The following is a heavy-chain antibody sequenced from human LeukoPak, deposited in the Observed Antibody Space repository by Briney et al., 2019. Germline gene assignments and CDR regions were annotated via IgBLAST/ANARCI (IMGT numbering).Heavy chain of an antibody. Sequence: PSVTLSLTCTVSGGSISSSSYYWGWIRQPPGKGLEWIGSIYYSGSTYYNPSLKSRVTISVDTSKNQFSLKLSSVTAADTAVYYCAAPSGEGATGYWGQGTLVTVSS. CDR1: GGSISSSSYY. CDR3: AAPSGEGATGY. V-gene: IGHV4-39*01. CDR2: IYYSGST. D-gene: IGHD1-26*01. J-gene: IGHJ4*02.